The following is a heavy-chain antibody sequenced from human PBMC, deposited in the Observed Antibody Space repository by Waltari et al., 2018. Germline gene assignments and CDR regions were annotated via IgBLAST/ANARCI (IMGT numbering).Heavy chain of an antibody. D-gene: IGHD3-10*01. CDR1: GGSISSSSYY. Sequence: QLQLQESGPGLVKPSETLSLTCTVSGGSISSSSYYWGWIRQPPGKGLEWIGSIYYSGSTYYTPSLKSRVTRSVDTSKNQFSLKLSSVTAADTAVYYCARIYGSGSYFDYWGQGTLVTVSS. J-gene: IGHJ4*02. V-gene: IGHV4-39*01. CDR2: IYYSGST. CDR3: ARIYGSGSYFDY.